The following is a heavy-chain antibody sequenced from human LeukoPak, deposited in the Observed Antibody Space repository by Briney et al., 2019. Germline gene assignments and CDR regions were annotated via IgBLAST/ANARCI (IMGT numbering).Heavy chain of an antibody. V-gene: IGHV7-4-1*02. J-gene: IGHJ4*02. D-gene: IGHD2-21*01. CDR1: GYTFTSYA. CDR3: ASFGAYSFDY. CDR2: INTGTGNP. Sequence: PGASVKVSCKTSGYTFTSYAMNWVRQAPGQGLEFMGWINTGTGNPTYAQGFTGRFVFSLDTSVSTAYLQISTLKPEDTAVYYCASFGAYSFDYWGQGTLVTVSS.